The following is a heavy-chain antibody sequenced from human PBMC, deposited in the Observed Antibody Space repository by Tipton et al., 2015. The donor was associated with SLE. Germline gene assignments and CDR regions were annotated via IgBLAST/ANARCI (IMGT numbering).Heavy chain of an antibody. Sequence: TLSLTCTVSGGSLSNYYWSWIRQPAGKGLEWIGRVHSSGRTHYSPSLSSRVTVSVDTSKNQFSLKLTSVIAADTAVYYCARAQGDFDLWGRGTLVTVSS. CDR2: VHSSGRT. D-gene: IGHD3-16*01. CDR3: ARAQGDFDL. V-gene: IGHV4-4*07. J-gene: IGHJ2*01. CDR1: GGSLSNYY.